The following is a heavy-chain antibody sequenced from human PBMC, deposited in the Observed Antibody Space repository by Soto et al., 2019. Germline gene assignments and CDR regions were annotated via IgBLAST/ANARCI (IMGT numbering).Heavy chain of an antibody. Sequence: QVQLVQSGAEVKKPGASVKVSCKASGYTFTGYYMHWVRQAPGQGLEWMGWINPNSGGTNYAQKFQGWVTMTRDTXXSXAXTELSRLRSDDTAVYYCAREEIIAAAGRYYYYGMDVWGQGTTVTVSS. CDR1: GYTFTGYY. V-gene: IGHV1-2*04. CDR3: AREEIIAAAGRYYYYGMDV. CDR2: INPNSGGT. D-gene: IGHD6-13*01. J-gene: IGHJ6*02.